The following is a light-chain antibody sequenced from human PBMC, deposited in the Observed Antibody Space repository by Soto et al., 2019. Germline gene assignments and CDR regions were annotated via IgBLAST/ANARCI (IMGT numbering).Light chain of an antibody. J-gene: IGLJ1*01. CDR3: SAYTRSSTSYV. V-gene: IGLV2-14*03. CDR2: NVY. CDR1: SSDVGAYNF. Sequence: QSVLTQPASVSGSPGQSITISCTGTSSDVGAYNFVSWHQQHPGKAPKLMIYNVYDRPSGISYRFSGSKSGNTASLTISGIQGEAEADYYSSAYTRSSTSYVLGTGTKVTVL.